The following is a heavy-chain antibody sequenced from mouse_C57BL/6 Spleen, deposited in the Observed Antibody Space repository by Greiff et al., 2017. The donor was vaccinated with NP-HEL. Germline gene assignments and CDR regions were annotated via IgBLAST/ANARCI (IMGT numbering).Heavy chain of an antibody. J-gene: IGHJ4*01. CDR2: INPNTGGT. Sequence: EVQLQQSGPELVKPGASVKIPCKASGYTFTDYNMDWVKQSHGKSLEWIGDINPNTGGTIYNQKFKGKATLTVDKSSSTAYMELRSLTSEDTAVYYCARWGYSNFYYAMDYWGQGTSVTVSS. CDR1: GYTFTDYN. V-gene: IGHV1-18*01. D-gene: IGHD2-5*01. CDR3: ARWGYSNFYYAMDY.